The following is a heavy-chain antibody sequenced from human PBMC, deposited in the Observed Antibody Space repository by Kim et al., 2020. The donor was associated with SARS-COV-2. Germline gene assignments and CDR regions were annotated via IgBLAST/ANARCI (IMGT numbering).Heavy chain of an antibody. J-gene: IGHJ5*02. Sequence: SPKFQGRVTITREPSASTAYMELSSLRSETTAVYYCARVRMLDYGDLFDPWGQGTLVTVSS. D-gene: IGHD4-17*01. V-gene: IGHV1-3*01. CDR3: ARVRMLDYGDLFDP.